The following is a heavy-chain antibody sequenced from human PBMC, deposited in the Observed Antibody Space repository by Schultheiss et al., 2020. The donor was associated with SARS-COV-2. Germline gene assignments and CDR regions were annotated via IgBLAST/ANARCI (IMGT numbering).Heavy chain of an antibody. D-gene: IGHD4-23*01. CDR1: GFTFSSYE. J-gene: IGHJ4*02. V-gene: IGHV3-21*05. CDR3: AKADGTTVLNGDY. CDR2: ISSSSSYI. Sequence: GGSLRLSCAASGFTFSSYEMNWVRQAPGKGLEWVSYISSSSSYIYYADSLKGRFTISRDNAKNSLYLQMNSLRAEDTAVYYCAKADGTTVLNGDYWGQGTLVTVSS.